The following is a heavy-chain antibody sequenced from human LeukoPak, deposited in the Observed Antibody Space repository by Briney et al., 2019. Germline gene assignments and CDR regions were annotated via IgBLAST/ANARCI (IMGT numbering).Heavy chain of an antibody. V-gene: IGHV3-21*01. J-gene: IGHJ4*02. CDR1: GFTVTGYN. CDR2: ISSSSSYI. CDR3: SRYSSGWYDY. Sequence: GGSLRLSCAASGFTVTGYNTNWVRPAPGQGMGWVSPISSSSSYIYDTDSAKGRFTISRDNAKNSLYLQMNSRRAEDTAVYYCSRYSSGWYDYWGQGTLVTVSS. D-gene: IGHD6-19*01.